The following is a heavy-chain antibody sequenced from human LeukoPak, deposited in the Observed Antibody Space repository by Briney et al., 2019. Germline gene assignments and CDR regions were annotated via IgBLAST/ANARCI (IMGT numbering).Heavy chain of an antibody. J-gene: IGHJ5*02. D-gene: IGHD3-10*01. CDR3: ARSRGSGSYNWFDP. V-gene: IGHV3-74*01. CDR1: GFTFSSYW. Sequence: GGSLRLSCAASGFTFSSYWMHWVRQAPGKGLVWVSRINSDGSSASYADSVKGRFTISRDNAKNTLYLQMNSLRAEDTAVYYCARSRGSGSYNWFDPWGQGTLVTVSS. CDR2: INSDGSSA.